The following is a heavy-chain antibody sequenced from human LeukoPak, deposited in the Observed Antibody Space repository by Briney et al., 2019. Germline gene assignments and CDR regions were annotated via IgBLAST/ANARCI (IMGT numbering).Heavy chain of an antibody. D-gene: IGHD3-3*01. V-gene: IGHV3-30*18. CDR2: ISYDGSNK. CDR3: AKSDRITIFGVVSHGMDV. CDR1: GFTFSSYG. Sequence: GGSLRLSCAASGFTFSSYGMHWVRQAPGKELEWVAVISYDGSNKYYADSVKGRFTISRDNSKNTLYLQMNSLRAEDTAVYYCAKSDRITIFGVVSHGMDVWGQGTTVTVSS. J-gene: IGHJ6*02.